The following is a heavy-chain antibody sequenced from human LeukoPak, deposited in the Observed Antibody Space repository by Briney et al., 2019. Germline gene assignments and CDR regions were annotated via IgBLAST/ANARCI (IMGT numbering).Heavy chain of an antibody. CDR1: GFTFSSYS. Sequence: GGSLRLSCAASGFTFSSYSMTCVRQAPGKGLEWVSSITPSGDATYYADSVRGRFTISGDNSKNTLYVQMNSLRAEDTALYYCAKFIPLVGTTKGYFDSWGQGTLVTVSS. V-gene: IGHV3-23*01. CDR3: AKFIPLVGTTKGYFDS. D-gene: IGHD1-26*01. CDR2: ITPSGDAT. J-gene: IGHJ4*02.